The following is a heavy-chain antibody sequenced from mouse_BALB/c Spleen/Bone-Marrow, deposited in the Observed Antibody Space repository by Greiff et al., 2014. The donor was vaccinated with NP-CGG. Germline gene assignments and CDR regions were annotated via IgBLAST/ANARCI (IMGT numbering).Heavy chain of an antibody. V-gene: IGHV5-6-3*01. CDR3: ARGYDYSSWFAY. CDR1: GFTFSSYG. D-gene: IGHD2-4*01. J-gene: IGHJ3*01. Sequence: EVKLEESGGGLVQPGGSLKLSCAAPGFTFSSYGMSWVRQTPDKRLEMIATINVNGDTTYHPDSVKGRFTISRDNVKNTLCLQMSSLKSEDTAMYYCARGYDYSSWFAYWGQGTLVTVSA. CDR2: INVNGDTT.